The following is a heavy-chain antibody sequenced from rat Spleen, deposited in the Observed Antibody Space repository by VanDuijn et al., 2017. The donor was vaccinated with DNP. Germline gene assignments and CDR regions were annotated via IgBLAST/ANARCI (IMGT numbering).Heavy chain of an antibody. CDR3: ARHEDYSSYIYGFAY. D-gene: IGHD1-2*01. Sequence: EVQLVESGGGLVQPGRSLKLSCAASRFTFSDYNMAWVRQAPTKGLEWVASISTGGGITYYRYSVKGRVTISRDDANNTQYLQMDSLRSEDTATYYCARHEDYSSYIYGFAYWGQGTLVTVSS. CDR1: RFTFSDYN. CDR2: ISTGGGIT. J-gene: IGHJ3*01. V-gene: IGHV5S13*01.